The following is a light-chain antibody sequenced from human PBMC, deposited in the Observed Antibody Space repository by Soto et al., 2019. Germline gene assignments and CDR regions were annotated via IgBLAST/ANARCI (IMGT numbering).Light chain of an antibody. J-gene: IGKJ4*01. CDR2: AAS. CDR3: QQSYSTPHT. V-gene: IGKV1-39*01. CDR1: QSISNY. Sequence: DIQMTQSPSSLSASVGDRVTITCRASQSISNYLKWYQQKSGKAPKLLIYAASSLQSGVPSRFSVSGSGTDFTLTVSSLQPEDSATYYCQQSYSTPHTFGGGTKVEIK.